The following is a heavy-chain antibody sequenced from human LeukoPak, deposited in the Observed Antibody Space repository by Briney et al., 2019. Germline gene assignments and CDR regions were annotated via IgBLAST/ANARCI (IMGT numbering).Heavy chain of an antibody. V-gene: IGHV3-53*01. Sequence: GGSLRLSCAASGLTVSSNYMSWVRQAPGKGLEWVSVTDRGGSTYYADPVKGRFTISRDNSENTLYLQMNSLRTEDTAVYYCGTTTLSATWNYWGQGTLVTVSS. CDR3: GTTTLSATWNY. CDR2: TDRGGST. CDR1: GLTVSSNY. D-gene: IGHD3-16*02. J-gene: IGHJ4*02.